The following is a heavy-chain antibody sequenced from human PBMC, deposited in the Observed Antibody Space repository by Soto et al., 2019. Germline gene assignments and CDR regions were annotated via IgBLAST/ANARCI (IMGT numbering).Heavy chain of an antibody. Sequence: GGSLRLSCAASGFTFSSYAMSRVRQAPGKGLEWVSAISGSGGGTYYADSVKGRFTISRDNSKNTLYLQMNSLRAEDTAVYYCARDYYYDSSGYYESDALDIWGQGTMVTVSS. CDR1: GFTFSSYA. D-gene: IGHD3-22*01. V-gene: IGHV3-23*01. CDR2: ISGSGGGT. CDR3: ARDYYYDSSGYYESDALDI. J-gene: IGHJ3*02.